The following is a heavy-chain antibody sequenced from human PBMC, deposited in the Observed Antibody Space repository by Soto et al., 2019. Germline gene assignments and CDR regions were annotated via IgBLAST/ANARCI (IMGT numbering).Heavy chain of an antibody. D-gene: IGHD1-26*01. J-gene: IGHJ6*02. CDR1: GFTFSSYS. Sequence: PGGSLRLSCAASGFTFSSYSMNWVRQAPGKGLEWVSYISSSSSIIYYADSVKGRFTISRDNAKNSMYLQMNSLRDEDTAVYYCARDLYSGSYYYYYGMDVWGQGTKVTVSS. CDR2: ISSSSSII. V-gene: IGHV3-48*02. CDR3: ARDLYSGSYYYYYGMDV.